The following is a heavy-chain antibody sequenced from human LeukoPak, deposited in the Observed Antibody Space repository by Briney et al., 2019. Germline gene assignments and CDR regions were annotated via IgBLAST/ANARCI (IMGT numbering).Heavy chain of an antibody. CDR2: IKQDGSEK. D-gene: IGHD1-14*01. J-gene: IGHJ6*03. CDR3: ARDRYHRSLGYYYYYMDV. CDR1: AFTFSSYW. Sequence: PGGSLRLSCAASAFTFSSYWMSWVRQAPGKGLEWVANIKQDGSEKYYVDSVKGRFTISRDNAKNSLYLQMNSLRAGDTAVYYCARDRYHRSLGYYYYYMDVWGKGTTVTVSS. V-gene: IGHV3-7*01.